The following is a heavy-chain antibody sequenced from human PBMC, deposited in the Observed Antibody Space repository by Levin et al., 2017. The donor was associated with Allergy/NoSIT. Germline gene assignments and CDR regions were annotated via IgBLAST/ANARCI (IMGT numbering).Heavy chain of an antibody. Sequence: GGSLRLSCAASGFTFSTSWMHWVRQAPGKGLVWVSRINGDGGDISYADPVKGRFTISRDNAKNTLYLHMNSLRVEDTAMYYCARHMDRQSLQIWGQGTMVTISS. CDR3: ARHMDRQSLQI. V-gene: IGHV3-74*01. CDR1: GFTFSTSW. CDR2: INGDGGDI. J-gene: IGHJ3*02. D-gene: IGHD2-2*03.